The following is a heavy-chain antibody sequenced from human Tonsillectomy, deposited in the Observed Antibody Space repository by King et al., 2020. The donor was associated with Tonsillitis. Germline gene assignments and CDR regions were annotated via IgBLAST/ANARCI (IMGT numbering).Heavy chain of an antibody. CDR2: INPNSGGT. V-gene: IGHV1-2*02. D-gene: IGHD5/OR15-5a*01. J-gene: IGHJ4*02. CDR1: GYSFIGYY. CDR3: ARDLLAAVSLYFFAF. Sequence: VQLVESGAEVKKPGASVKVSCKVSGYSFIGYYIHWVRQAPGQGLEWMRWINPNSGGTNYTQKFQGRVTMTLDTSISTAYMELSRLRSDDTAVYYCARDLLAAVSLYFFAFWGQGTLVTVSS.